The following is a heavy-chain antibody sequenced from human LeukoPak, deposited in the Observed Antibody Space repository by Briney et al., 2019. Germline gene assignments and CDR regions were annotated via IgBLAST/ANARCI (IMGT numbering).Heavy chain of an antibody. J-gene: IGHJ4*02. V-gene: IGHV4-4*07. CDR2: IYSSGST. D-gene: IGHD4-23*01. CDR1: GGSINSYY. CDR3: ARGGKATVVTM. Sequence: SETLSLTCTVSGGSINSYYWSWIRQPAGKGLEWLGRIYSSGSTNYNPPLKSRVSMSVDTSKNQFSLKLTSVTAADTAVYYCARGGKATVVTMWGQGILVTVSS.